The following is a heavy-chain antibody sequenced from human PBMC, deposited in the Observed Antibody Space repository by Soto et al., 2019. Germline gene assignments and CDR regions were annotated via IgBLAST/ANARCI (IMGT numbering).Heavy chain of an antibody. D-gene: IGHD2-21*01. J-gene: IGHJ5*02. CDR2: IYHSGST. Sequence: QVQLQESGPGLVKPSQTLSLTCTVSGDSISRGGYYWNWLRQHPRKGLEWIGYIYHSGSTIYNPSLKRRVNISVDTSKNRLSLELSNVTAADTAVYYCARDGAGAYGLGWFDPWGQGILVTVSS. CDR1: GDSISRGGYY. CDR3: ARDGAGAYGLGWFDP. V-gene: IGHV4-31*03.